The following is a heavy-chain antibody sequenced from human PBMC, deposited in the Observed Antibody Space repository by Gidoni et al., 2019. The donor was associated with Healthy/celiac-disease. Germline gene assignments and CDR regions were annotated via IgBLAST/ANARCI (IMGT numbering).Heavy chain of an antibody. CDR1: GGSISSSSYY. CDR2: IYYSGST. CDR3: ARGPDRAKGCLDY. Sequence: QLQLQESGPGLVKPSETLSLPCTVSGGSISSSSYYWGWIRQPPGKGLEWIGSIYYSGSTYYTPSLKSRVTISVDTSKNQFSLKLSSVTAADTAVYYCARGPDRAKGCLDYWGQGTLVTVSS. V-gene: IGHV4-39*01. J-gene: IGHJ4*02.